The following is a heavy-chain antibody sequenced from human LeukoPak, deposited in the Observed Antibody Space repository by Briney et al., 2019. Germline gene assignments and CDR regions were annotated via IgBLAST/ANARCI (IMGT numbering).Heavy chain of an antibody. CDR2: IYHSGST. CDR3: ARGAAAAGMDY. CDR1: GGSISSGGYY. Sequence: SETLSLTCTVSGGSISSGGYYWSWIRQPPGKGLEWIGYIYHSGSTYHNPSLKSRVTISVDRSKNQFSLKLSSVTAADTAVYYCARGAAAAGMDYWGQGTLVTVSS. V-gene: IGHV4-30-2*01. J-gene: IGHJ4*02. D-gene: IGHD6-13*01.